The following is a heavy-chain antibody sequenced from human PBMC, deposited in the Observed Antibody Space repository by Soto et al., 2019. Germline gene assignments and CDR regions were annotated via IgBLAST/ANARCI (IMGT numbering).Heavy chain of an antibody. J-gene: IGHJ4*02. V-gene: IGHV3-9*01. D-gene: IGHD6-13*01. CDR1: GFTFDDYA. CDR2: ISWNSGSI. Sequence: PGGSLRLSCAASGFTFDDYAMHWVRQAPGKGLEWVSGISWNSGSIGYADSVKGRFTISRDNAKNSLYLQMNSLRAEDTALYYCAKSGIISSSRVTDFDYWGQGTLVTVSS. CDR3: AKSGIISSSRVTDFDY.